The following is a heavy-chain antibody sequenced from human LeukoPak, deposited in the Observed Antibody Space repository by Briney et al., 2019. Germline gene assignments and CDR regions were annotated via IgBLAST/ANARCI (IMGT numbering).Heavy chain of an antibody. CDR3: AKAPRSGSPCYLDY. CDR2: ISGSGGGT. Sequence: GGSLRLSCAVSGFTFSIYSMTWVRQAPGKGLEWVSLISGSGGGTYYADSVKGRFTISRDNSKNTLYLQMNSLRAEDTAVYYCAKAPRSGSPCYLDYGGQGTVVIVSS. CDR1: GFTFSIYS. V-gene: IGHV3-23*01. J-gene: IGHJ4*02. D-gene: IGHD3-10*01.